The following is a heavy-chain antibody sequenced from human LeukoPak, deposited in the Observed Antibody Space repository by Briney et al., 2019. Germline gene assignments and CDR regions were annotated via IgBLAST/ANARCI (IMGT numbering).Heavy chain of an antibody. CDR2: ISWNSGNI. D-gene: IGHD2-8*02. J-gene: IGHJ4*02. CDR3: AREGSGGYYFDY. CDR1: GFTFDDYA. V-gene: IGHV3-9*01. Sequence: PGGSLRLSCAASGFTFDDYAMHWVRQAPGKGLEWVSGISWNSGNIGYGDSVKGRFTISRDNAKNSLYLQMNSLRAEDTAVYYCAREGSGGYYFDYWGQGTLVTVSS.